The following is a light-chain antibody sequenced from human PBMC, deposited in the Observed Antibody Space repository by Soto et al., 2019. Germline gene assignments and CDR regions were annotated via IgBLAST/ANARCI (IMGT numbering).Light chain of an antibody. V-gene: IGLV1-40*01. CDR3: QSRDSSLSSSWV. CDR1: SSNIGADFD. CDR2: RND. J-gene: IGLJ3*02. Sequence: QSVLTQPPSVSGAPGQTVTISCTGSSSNIGADFDVHWYQHLPGTAPKLLISRNDNRPSGVPDRFSGSKSGTSASLAITGLQVEDEGDYYCQSRDSSLSSSWVFGVGTQLTVL.